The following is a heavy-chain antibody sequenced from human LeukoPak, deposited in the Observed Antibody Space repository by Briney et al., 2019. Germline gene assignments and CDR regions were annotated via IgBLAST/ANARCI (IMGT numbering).Heavy chain of an antibody. V-gene: IGHV3-23*01. J-gene: IGHJ4*02. Sequence: GGSLRLSCAASGFTFSNYAMSGVRQAPGKGLEWVSGISGSGDGTYYGDSVKGRFTISRDNSKNTLYLQMNSLRAEDAAVYYCAKEKQRNFDYWGQGTLVTVSS. CDR1: GFTFSNYA. CDR3: AKEKQRNFDY. CDR2: ISGSGDGT.